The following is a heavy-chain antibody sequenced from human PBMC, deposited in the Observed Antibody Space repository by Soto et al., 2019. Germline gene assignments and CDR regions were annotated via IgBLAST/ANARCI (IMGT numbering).Heavy chain of an antibody. D-gene: IGHD6-13*01. CDR1: GFTFSSYA. Sequence: EVQLLESGGGLVQPGGSLRLSCAASGFTFSSYAMSWVRQAPGKGLEWVSAISGSGGSTYYADSVKGRFTISRDNSENTLYLQMNSLRAEDTAVYYCAKWIAAPSYFDYWGQGTLVTVSS. V-gene: IGHV3-23*01. CDR2: ISGSGGST. J-gene: IGHJ4*02. CDR3: AKWIAAPSYFDY.